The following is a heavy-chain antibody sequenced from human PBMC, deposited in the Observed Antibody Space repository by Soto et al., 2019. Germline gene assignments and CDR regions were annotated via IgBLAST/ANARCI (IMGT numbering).Heavy chain of an antibody. CDR1: GFTFSNYA. Sequence: EVQLLDSGGGLVQPGGSLRLSCAASGFTFSNYAMTWVRQGPGKGLEWVSGISGCGGRSYYADSVKGQFTIARDNSKSTLDLQMICLRAEATAVYYCAKAYFGWSSEQPSYFDSGAQVTMVTVSS. V-gene: IGHV3-23*01. CDR3: AKAYFGWSSEQPSYFDS. CDR2: ISGCGGRS. J-gene: IGHJ4*02. D-gene: IGHD6-13*01.